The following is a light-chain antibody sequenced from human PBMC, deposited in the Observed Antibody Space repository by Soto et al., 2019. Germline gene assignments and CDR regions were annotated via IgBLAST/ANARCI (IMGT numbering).Light chain of an antibody. V-gene: IGKV3-11*01. CDR3: QQGSKWRT. CDR1: QSVSSY. J-gene: IGKJ1*01. CDR2: DAS. Sequence: VMTQAPATLSVSPGERATLSCRASQSVSSYLAWYQQKPGQAPRLLIYDASKRATGIPARFSGSGFGTDYTLTISSLEPEDFALYYCQQGSKWRTFGQGTKVDIK.